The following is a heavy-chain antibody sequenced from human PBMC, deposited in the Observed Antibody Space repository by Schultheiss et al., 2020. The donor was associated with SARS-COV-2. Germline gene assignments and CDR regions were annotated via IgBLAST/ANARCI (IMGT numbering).Heavy chain of an antibody. D-gene: IGHD5-12*01. Sequence: SVKVSCKASGGTFSSYAISWVRQAPGQGLEWMGGIIPIFGTANYAQKLQGRVTMTTDTSTSTAYMELRSLRSDDTAVYYCARDGWLRERGDMDVWGKGTTVTVSS. CDR3: ARDGWLRERGDMDV. J-gene: IGHJ6*03. V-gene: IGHV1-69*05. CDR1: GGTFSSYA. CDR2: IIPIFGTA.